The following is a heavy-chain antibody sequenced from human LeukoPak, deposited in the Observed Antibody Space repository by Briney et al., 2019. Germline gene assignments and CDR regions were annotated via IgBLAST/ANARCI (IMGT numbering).Heavy chain of an antibody. V-gene: IGHV3-33*06. D-gene: IGHD2-2*01. J-gene: IGHJ4*02. Sequence: GGSLRLSCAASGFTFSSYGMHWVRQAPGKGLEWVAVIWYDGSNKYYADSVEGRFTISRDNSKNTLYLQMNSLRAEDTAVYYCAKDGAASGKYQLLSSFDYWGQGTLVTVSS. CDR3: AKDGAASGKYQLLSSFDY. CDR1: GFTFSSYG. CDR2: IWYDGSNK.